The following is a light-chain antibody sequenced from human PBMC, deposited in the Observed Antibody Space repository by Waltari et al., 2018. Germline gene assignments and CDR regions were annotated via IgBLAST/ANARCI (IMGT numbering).Light chain of an antibody. J-gene: IGKJ3*01. CDR1: QDISNG. CDR3: QQARSFPIT. CDR2: AAS. V-gene: IGKV1-12*01. Sequence: TCRASQDISNGLASYQQKPGKAPKLLIDAASSLQTGVPERFSGGGSGTEFTLTISSLRPEDFGTYYCQQARSFPITFGPGTKVDMK.